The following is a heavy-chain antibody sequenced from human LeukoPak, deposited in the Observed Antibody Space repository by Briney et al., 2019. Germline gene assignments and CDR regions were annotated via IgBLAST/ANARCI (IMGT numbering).Heavy chain of an antibody. CDR2: IQQDGSEK. J-gene: IGHJ4*02. CDR3: ARAYESSGHYSVKPVCCDY. Sequence: GGSLRLSCAASGFNFSNYWMSWVRQAPGKGLEWVANIQQDGSEKYYVGSVRGRFTIARDNAKNSLYLQMNSLRAEDMAVYYCARAYESSGHYSVKPVCCDYWGQGTLVTVSS. CDR1: GFNFSNYW. V-gene: IGHV3-7*01. D-gene: IGHD3-22*01.